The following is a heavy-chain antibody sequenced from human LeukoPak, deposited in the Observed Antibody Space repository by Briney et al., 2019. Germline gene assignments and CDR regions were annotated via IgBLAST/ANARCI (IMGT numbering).Heavy chain of an antibody. CDR1: GYTFTDEY. J-gene: IGHJ4*02. CDR3: VRHLTDPTSGDY. D-gene: IGHD1-14*01. V-gene: IGHV1-2*02. CDR2: MHPNTGDT. Sequence: ASVKVSCKTSGYTFTDEYIHWVRQAPGHGLACMGWMHPNTGDTVYVQKFQGRVTFTRDTSISTAYMELHRLRSDDTAVYYCVRHLTDPTSGDYWGQGTLVTVSS.